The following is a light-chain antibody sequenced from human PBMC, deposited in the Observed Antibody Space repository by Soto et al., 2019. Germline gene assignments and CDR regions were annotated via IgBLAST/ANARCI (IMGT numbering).Light chain of an antibody. J-gene: IGKJ4*01. CDR2: GAS. CDR3: QQYNNWPPLT. Sequence: EIVMTQSPATLSVSPGERATLSCRASQSVSSNLAWYQQKPGQAPRLLIYGASTRATGIPARFSGSGSGTESTLNISSRQSEDFAVYYCQQYNNWPPLTFGGGTKVEIK. V-gene: IGKV3-15*01. CDR1: QSVSSN.